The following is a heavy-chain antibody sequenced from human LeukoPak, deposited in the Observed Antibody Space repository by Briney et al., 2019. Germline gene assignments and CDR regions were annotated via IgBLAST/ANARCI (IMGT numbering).Heavy chain of an antibody. V-gene: IGHV4-59*01. J-gene: IGHJ4*02. CDR2: IYYSGST. CDR3: AREGSGYFFAQIDY. D-gene: IGHD3-22*01. CDR1: GGSISSYY. Sequence: SETLSLTCTVSGGSISSYYWSWIRQPPGKGLEWIGYIYYSGSTNYNPSLKSRVTISVDTSKNQFSLKLSSVTAADTAVYYCAREGSGYFFAQIDYWGQGTLVTVSS.